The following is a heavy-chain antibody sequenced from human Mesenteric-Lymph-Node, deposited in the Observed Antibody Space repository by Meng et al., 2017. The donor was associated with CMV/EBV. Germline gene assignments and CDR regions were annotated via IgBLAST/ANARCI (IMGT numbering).Heavy chain of an antibody. V-gene: IGHV3-53*05. Sequence: GFSVSSNYMTWVRQAPGKGLEWVSVLYPGGSTYYADSVKGRFTISRDNSKNTLYLQMNSLRAEDTAVYYCAKELFKIVGAPKGAFDIWGQGTMVTVSS. D-gene: IGHD1-26*01. CDR2: LYPGGST. J-gene: IGHJ3*02. CDR1: GFSVSSNY. CDR3: AKELFKIVGAPKGAFDI.